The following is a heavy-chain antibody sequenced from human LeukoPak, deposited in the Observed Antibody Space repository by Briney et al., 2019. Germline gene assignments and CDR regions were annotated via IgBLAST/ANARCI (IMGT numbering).Heavy chain of an antibody. CDR3: ARVTSGCGSAISYGMDV. CDR2: INSDGSST. CDR1: GFTFSSYW. Sequence: GGSLRLSCAASGFTFSSYWMHWVRQAPGKGLVWVSRINSDGSSTSYADSVKGRFTISRDNAKNTLYLQMNSLRAEDAAVYYCARVTSGCGSAISYGMDVWGQGTTVTVSS. V-gene: IGHV3-74*01. D-gene: IGHD6-19*01. J-gene: IGHJ6*02.